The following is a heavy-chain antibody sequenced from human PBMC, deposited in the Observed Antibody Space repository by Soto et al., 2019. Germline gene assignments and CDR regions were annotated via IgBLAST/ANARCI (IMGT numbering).Heavy chain of an antibody. CDR2: ISYDGSNK. CDR3: ARVHGGAKQWLGYYYYYGMDV. Sequence: QVQLVESGGGVVQPGRSLRLSCAASGFTFSSYAMHWVRQAPGKGLEGVAVISYDGSNKYYADSVKGRFTISRDNSKNTLYLQMNSLRAEDTAVYYCARVHGGAKQWLGYYYYYGMDVWGQGTTVTVSS. D-gene: IGHD6-19*01. CDR1: GFTFSSYA. V-gene: IGHV3-30-3*01. J-gene: IGHJ6*02.